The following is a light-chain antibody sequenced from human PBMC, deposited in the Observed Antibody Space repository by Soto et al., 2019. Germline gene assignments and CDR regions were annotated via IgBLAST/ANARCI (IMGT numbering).Light chain of an antibody. CDR2: INSDGSH. CDR3: QTWASGQGV. CDR1: SGHSSYA. J-gene: IGLJ2*01. V-gene: IGLV4-69*01. Sequence: QTVVTQSPSASASLGASVKLTCSLSSGHSSYAIAWHQQQPEKGPRYLMKINSDGSHNKGDGIPDRFSGSSSGAERYLTISSLQSEDEGDYYCQTWASGQGVFGGGTKLTVL.